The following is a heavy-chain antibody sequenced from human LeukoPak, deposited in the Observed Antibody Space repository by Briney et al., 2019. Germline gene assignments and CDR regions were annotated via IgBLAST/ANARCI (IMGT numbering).Heavy chain of an antibody. D-gene: IGHD3-10*01. V-gene: IGHV3-23*01. CDR2: ISGSGGST. Sequence: GGSLRLSCAASGFTFSSYAMSWVRQAPGKGLEWVSAISGSGGSTYYADSVKGRFTISRDNSKNTLYLQMNSLRAEDTAVYYCAKDPDVGDYYYYMDVWGKGTTVTVSS. J-gene: IGHJ6*03. CDR3: AKDPDVGDYYYYMDV. CDR1: GFTFSSYA.